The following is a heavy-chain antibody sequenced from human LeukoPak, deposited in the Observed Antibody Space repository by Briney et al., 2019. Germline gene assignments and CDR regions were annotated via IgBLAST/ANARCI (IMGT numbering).Heavy chain of an antibody. CDR2: IYTSGST. V-gene: IGHV4-4*09. CDR3: ARRSTYCGGDCSSFDP. J-gene: IGHJ5*02. Sequence: PSETLSLTCTVSGGSISSYYWSWIRQPPGKGLEWIGYIYTSGSTNYNPSLKSRVTISVDTSKNQFSLKLSSVTAADTAVYYCARRSTYCGGDCSSFDPWGQGTLVTVSS. D-gene: IGHD2-21*02. CDR1: GGSISSYY.